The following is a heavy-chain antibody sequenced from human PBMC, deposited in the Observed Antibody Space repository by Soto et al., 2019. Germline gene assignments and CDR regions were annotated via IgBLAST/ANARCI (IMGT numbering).Heavy chain of an antibody. Sequence: GGSLRLSCAASGFTFNSYILHWVRQAPGKGLEHVSTISANGDSTFYANSVKGRFTISRDNSKNTLYLQMGSLRAEDTAVYYYATSLDVWGQGTTVTVSS. CDR1: GFTFNSYI. CDR3: ATSLDV. J-gene: IGHJ6*02. CDR2: ISANGDST. V-gene: IGHV3-64*01.